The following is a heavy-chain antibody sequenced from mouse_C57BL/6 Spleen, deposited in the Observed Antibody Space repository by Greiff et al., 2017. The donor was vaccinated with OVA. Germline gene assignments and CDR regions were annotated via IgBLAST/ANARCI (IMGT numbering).Heavy chain of an antibody. CDR2: INPSTGGT. Sequence: VQLQQSGPELVKPGASVKISCKASGYSFTGYYMNWVKQSPEKSLEWIGEINPSTGGTTSNQKFKAKATLTVDKSSSTAYMQLKSLTSEDSAVYDCARYDGYYPYYFDYWGQGTTLTVSS. CDR1: GYSFTGYY. CDR3: ARYDGYYPYYFDY. V-gene: IGHV1-42*01. D-gene: IGHD2-3*01. J-gene: IGHJ2*01.